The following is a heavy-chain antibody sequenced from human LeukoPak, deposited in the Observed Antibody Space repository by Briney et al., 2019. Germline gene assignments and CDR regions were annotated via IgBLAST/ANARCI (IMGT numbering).Heavy chain of an antibody. CDR3: ARDAASATDWNDY. CDR2: IKRDGSEK. Sequence: GGSLRLSCVASGFSFSDYWMSWVRQAPGKGLEWVGNIKRDGSEKFYEDSVKGRFTISRDNAQNSLYLQLNSLRVEDTAVYFCARDAASATDWNDYWGQGTLVTVSS. D-gene: IGHD1-1*01. J-gene: IGHJ4*02. CDR1: GFSFSDYW. V-gene: IGHV3-7*01.